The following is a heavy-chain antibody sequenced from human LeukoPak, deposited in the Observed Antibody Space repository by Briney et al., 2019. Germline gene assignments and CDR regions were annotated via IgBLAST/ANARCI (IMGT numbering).Heavy chain of an antibody. CDR1: GYTFTSYG. D-gene: IGHD6-6*01. Sequence: ASVNVSCKASGYTFTSYGISWVRQAPGQGLEWMGWISAYNGNTNYAQKLQGRVTMTTDTSTSTAYMELSSLRSEDTAVYYCARVPSHLGMDVWGQGTTVTVSS. V-gene: IGHV1-18*01. CDR2: ISAYNGNT. J-gene: IGHJ6*02. CDR3: ARVPSHLGMDV.